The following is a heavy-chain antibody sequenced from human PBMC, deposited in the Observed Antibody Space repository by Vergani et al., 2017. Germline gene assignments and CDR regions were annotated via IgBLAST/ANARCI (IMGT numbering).Heavy chain of an antibody. Sequence: EVQLVESGGGLVQPGGSLRLSCAASGFTFSSYWMHWVRQAPGKGLVWVSRINSDGSSTSYADSVKGRFTISRDNSKNTLYLQMNSLRAEDTAVYYCANLVFLGYCSGGSCETSDYWGQGTLVTVSS. D-gene: IGHD2-15*01. V-gene: IGHV3-74*01. CDR2: INSDGSST. J-gene: IGHJ4*02. CDR1: GFTFSSYW. CDR3: ANLVFLGYCSGGSCETSDY.